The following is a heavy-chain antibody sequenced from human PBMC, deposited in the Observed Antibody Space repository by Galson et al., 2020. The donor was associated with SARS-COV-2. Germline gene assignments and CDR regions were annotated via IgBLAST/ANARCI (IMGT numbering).Heavy chain of an antibody. V-gene: IGHV3-53*01. Sequence: GESLKISCAASGFTVSSDYMIWVRQAPGKGLEWVSFIYTGGSTYYADSVKGRFTISRDNSKNMLYLPMNSLRADDTGVYYCARVRSPIYSYGYSDYWGQGTLVTVSS. J-gene: IGHJ4*02. CDR1: GFTVSSDY. CDR2: IYTGGST. CDR3: ARVRSPIYSYGYSDY. D-gene: IGHD5-18*01.